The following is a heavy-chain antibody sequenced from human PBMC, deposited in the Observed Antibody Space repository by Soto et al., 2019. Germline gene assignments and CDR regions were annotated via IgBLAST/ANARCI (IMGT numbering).Heavy chain of an antibody. V-gene: IGHV3-53*01. CDR1: VFTDWSKY. CDR3: ARDRYPFDY. J-gene: IGHJ4*02. Sequence: EVQLVESGGGLLQPGGSLRLSCAASVFTDWSKYKIWVRQSPGKGLEWVSVIYSGGSTYYADSVKGRFTISRDNSKNTLYLQMNSLRAEDTAVYYCARDRYPFDYWGQGTLVTVSS. D-gene: IGHD1-26*01. CDR2: IYSGGST.